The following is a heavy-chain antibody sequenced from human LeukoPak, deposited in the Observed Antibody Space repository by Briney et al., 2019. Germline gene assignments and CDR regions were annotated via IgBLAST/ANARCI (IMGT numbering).Heavy chain of an antibody. CDR2: IYHSGST. V-gene: IGHV4-38-2*02. CDR1: GYSISSGYY. CDR3: AGATAGYFQH. J-gene: IGHJ1*01. Sequence: SETLSLTCTVSGYSISSGYYWGWIRQPPGKGLEWIGSIYHSGSTYYNPSLKSRVTISVDTSKNQFSLKLSSVTAADTAVYYCAGATAGYFQHWGQGTLVTVSS. D-gene: IGHD1-26*01.